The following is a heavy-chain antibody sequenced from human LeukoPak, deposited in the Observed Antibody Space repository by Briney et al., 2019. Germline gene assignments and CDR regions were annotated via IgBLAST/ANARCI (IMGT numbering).Heavy chain of an antibody. CDR2: IYPADSDT. CDR3: ARRDSGFEFFDY. Sequence: GESLKISCNVSGYSFTSYWIGWVRHMPGKRLGWMGIIYPADSDTKYSPSFQGHVSISTDKSITTAYLQWSSLEASDNAMYYCARRDSGFEFFDYWGQGTLVTVSS. CDR1: GYSFTSYW. V-gene: IGHV5-51*01. J-gene: IGHJ4*02. D-gene: IGHD5-12*01.